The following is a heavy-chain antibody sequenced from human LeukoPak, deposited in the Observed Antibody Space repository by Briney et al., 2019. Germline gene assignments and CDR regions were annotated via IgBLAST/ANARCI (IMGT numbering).Heavy chain of an antibody. Sequence: ASVKVSCKASGYTFTSYGISWVRQAPGQGLEWMGWISAYNGNTNYAQKLQGRVTMTTDTSTSTAYMELRGLRSDDTAVYYCARDLRGITMIVVGDYYFDYWGQGTLVTVSS. V-gene: IGHV1-18*01. D-gene: IGHD3-22*01. CDR1: GYTFTSYG. CDR2: ISAYNGNT. J-gene: IGHJ4*02. CDR3: ARDLRGITMIVVGDYYFDY.